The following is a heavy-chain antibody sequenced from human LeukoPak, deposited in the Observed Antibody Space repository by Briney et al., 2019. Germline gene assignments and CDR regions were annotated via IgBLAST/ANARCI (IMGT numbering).Heavy chain of an antibody. D-gene: IGHD3-22*01. CDR2: IIPIFGTA. CDR1: GGTFSSYA. J-gene: IGHJ4*02. V-gene: IGHV1-69*01. CDR3: ARRAGDYSHPYDY. Sequence: ASVKVSCKASGGTFSSYAISWVRQAPGQGLEWMGGIIPIFGTANYAQKFQGRVTITADESTSTAYMELSSLRAEDTAVYYCARRAGDYSHPYDYWGQGTLVTVSS.